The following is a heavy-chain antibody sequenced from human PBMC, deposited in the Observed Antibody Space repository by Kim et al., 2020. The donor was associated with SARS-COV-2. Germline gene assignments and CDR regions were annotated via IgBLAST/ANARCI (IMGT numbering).Heavy chain of an antibody. CDR1: DGSISSGDYY. CDR3: ARDPASETYYYDSSGYRRRSYYYYRMDV. V-gene: IGHV4-30-4*01. CDR2: IYYSGST. J-gene: IGHJ6*02. D-gene: IGHD3-22*01. Sequence: SETLSLTCTVSDGSISSGDYYWSWIRQPPGKDLEWIGYIYYSGSTYYNPSLKSRVTISVDTSKNQLSLKLSSVTAADTAVYYCARDPASETYYYDSSGYRRRSYYYYRMDVWGQVPRSPYP.